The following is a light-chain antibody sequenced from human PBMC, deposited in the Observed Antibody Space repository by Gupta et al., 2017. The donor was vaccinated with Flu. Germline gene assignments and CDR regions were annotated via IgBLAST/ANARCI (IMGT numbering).Light chain of an antibody. Sequence: DIQMTQSPSSLSASVGDRVTITCQASQDIINYLNWYQQKPGKAPKLLIYDASNLETGVPSRFSGSGSGTDFTFTISILHPEDIATYYCQQYDNLPWTFGQGTKVEIK. CDR1: QDIINY. CDR2: DAS. CDR3: QQYDNLPWT. J-gene: IGKJ1*01. V-gene: IGKV1-33*01.